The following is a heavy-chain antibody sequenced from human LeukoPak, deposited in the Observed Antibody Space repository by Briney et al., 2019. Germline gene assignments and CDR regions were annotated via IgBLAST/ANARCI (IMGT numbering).Heavy chain of an antibody. D-gene: IGHD5-12*01. J-gene: IGHJ4*02. CDR3: ASSGYDSNYFDY. CDR1: GFTFSSYS. Sequence: GRSLRLSCAASGFTFSSYSMNWVRQAPGKGLEWVSSISSSSSYIYYADSVKGRFTISRDNAKNSLYLQMNSLRAEDTAVYYCASSGYDSNYFDYWGQGTLVTVSS. CDR2: ISSSSSYI. V-gene: IGHV3-21*01.